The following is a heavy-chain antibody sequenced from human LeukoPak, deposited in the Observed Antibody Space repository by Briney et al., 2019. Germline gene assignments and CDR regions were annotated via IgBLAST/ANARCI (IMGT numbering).Heavy chain of an antibody. CDR3: ARDHLIAAAGPVYGMDV. D-gene: IGHD6-13*01. CDR1: GYTFTGYY. CDR2: ITPNSGGT. J-gene: IGHJ6*02. V-gene: IGHV1-2*02. Sequence: ASVKVSCKASGYTFTGYYMHWVRQAPGQGLEWKGLITPNSGGTNYAQKFQGRVTMTTDTSISTAYMELSRLRSDDTAVYYCARDHLIAAAGPVYGMDVWGQGTTVTVSS.